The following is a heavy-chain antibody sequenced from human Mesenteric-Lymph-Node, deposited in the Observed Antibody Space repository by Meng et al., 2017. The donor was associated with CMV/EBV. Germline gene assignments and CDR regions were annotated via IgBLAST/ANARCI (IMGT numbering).Heavy chain of an antibody. J-gene: IGHJ4*02. CDR3: AKDEYTTSWYGTFDF. CDR2: VTSSTI. CDR1: GFTFSDSY. V-gene: IGHV3-69-1*01. D-gene: IGHD6-13*01. Sequence: GESLKISCAASGFTFSDSYIHWVRQAPGKGLEWVSSVTSSTINSADSVKGRFAISRDNSKNTVYLEMNNLRDDDTALYYCAKDEYTTSWYGTFDFWGQGTLVTVSS.